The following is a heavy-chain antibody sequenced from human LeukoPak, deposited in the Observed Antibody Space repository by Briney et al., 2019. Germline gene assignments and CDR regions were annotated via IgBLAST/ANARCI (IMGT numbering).Heavy chain of an antibody. J-gene: IGHJ5*02. CDR3: ARDCPSQIRYDSGGLNWFDP. CDR2: ISAYNGNT. V-gene: IGHV1-18*01. D-gene: IGHD3-22*01. CDR1: GYTFTSYG. Sequence: GASVKVSCKASGYTFTSYGISWVRQAPGQGLEWMGWISAYNGNTNYAQKLQGRVTMTTDTSTSTAYMELRSLRSDDTAVYYCARDCPSQIRYDSGGLNWFDPWGQGTLVTVSS.